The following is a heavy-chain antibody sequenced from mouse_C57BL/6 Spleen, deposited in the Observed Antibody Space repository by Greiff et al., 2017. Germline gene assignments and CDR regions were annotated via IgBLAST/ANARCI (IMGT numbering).Heavy chain of an antibody. CDR3: TPYGSSPFAY. Sequence: VQLQQSGAELVRPGASVKLSCTASGFNIKDDYMHWVKQRPEQGLEWIGWIDPENGDTEYASKFQGKATITADTSSNTAYLQLSSLTSEDTAVYYCTPYGSSPFAYWGHGTLVTVSA. V-gene: IGHV14-4*01. D-gene: IGHD1-1*01. CDR1: GFNIKDDY. J-gene: IGHJ3*01. CDR2: IDPENGDT.